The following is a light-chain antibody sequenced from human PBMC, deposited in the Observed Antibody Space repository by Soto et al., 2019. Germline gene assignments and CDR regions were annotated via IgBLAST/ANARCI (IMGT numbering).Light chain of an antibody. V-gene: IGKV1-5*03. CDR2: KTS. Sequence: DIQMTQSPSTLSASVGDRVTITCRASQSISSWLAWYQQKPGKVPKLLIYKTSNLESGVPSRFSGSGSGTEFTLTISSPQPDDFATYYCQQYKSYPWSFGQGTKVDIK. CDR3: QQYKSYPWS. J-gene: IGKJ1*01. CDR1: QSISSW.